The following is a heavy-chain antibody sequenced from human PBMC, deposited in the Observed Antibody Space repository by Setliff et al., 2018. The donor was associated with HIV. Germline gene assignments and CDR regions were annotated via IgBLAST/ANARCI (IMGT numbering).Heavy chain of an antibody. Sequence: SETLSLTCTVSGDSISSSSYYWGWIRQPPGKGLEWIGSISYSGSTYYNPALKSRVTISVDTSKNQFSLKLSSVTAADTAVYYCAREGGYSPDDAFDIWGQGTMVTVS. D-gene: IGHD5-18*01. J-gene: IGHJ3*02. CDR3: AREGGYSPDDAFDI. CDR2: ISYSGST. CDR1: GDSISSSSYY. V-gene: IGHV4-39*02.